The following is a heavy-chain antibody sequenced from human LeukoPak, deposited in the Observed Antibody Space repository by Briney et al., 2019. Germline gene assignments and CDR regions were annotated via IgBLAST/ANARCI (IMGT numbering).Heavy chain of an antibody. V-gene: IGHV4-59*01. J-gene: IGHJ3*02. CDR3: ARRMKNYDILTGYYIGDAFDI. CDR2: IYYSGST. CDR1: GGSISSYY. Sequence: SETLSLTCTVSGGSISSYYWSWIRQPPGKGLEWIGYIYYSGSTNYNPSLKSRVTISVKTSKNQFSLKLSSVTAADTAVYYCARRMKNYDILTGYYIGDAFDIWGQGTMVTVSS. D-gene: IGHD3-9*01.